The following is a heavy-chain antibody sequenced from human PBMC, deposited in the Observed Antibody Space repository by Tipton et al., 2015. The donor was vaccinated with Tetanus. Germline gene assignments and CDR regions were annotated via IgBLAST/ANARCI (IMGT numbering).Heavy chain of an antibody. J-gene: IGHJ6*02. V-gene: IGHV3-30*03. Sequence: SLRLSCAASGFTLSNYGMHWVRQAPGKGLEWVAVISYDGNYKYYADSVKGRFTMSRDNSKNTLYLQMNSLRVEDTAVYYCARDGITMTSYYYYGMDVWGQGTTVPVSS. CDR1: GFTLSNYG. CDR2: ISYDGNYK. CDR3: ARDGITMTSYYYYGMDV. D-gene: IGHD3-22*01.